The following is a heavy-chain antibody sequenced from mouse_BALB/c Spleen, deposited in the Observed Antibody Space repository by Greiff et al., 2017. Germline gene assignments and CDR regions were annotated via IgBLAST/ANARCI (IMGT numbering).Heavy chain of an antibody. J-gene: IGHJ3*01. CDR3: ARITTVGEFAY. Sequence: VKLVESGPGLVAPSQSLSITCTVSGFSLTSYGVHWVRQPPGKGLEWLGVIWAGGSTNYNSALMSRLSISKDNSKSQVFLKMNSLQTDDTARYYCARITTVGEFAYWGQGTLVTVSA. CDR1: GFSLTSYG. CDR2: IWAGGST. D-gene: IGHD1-1*01. V-gene: IGHV2-9*02.